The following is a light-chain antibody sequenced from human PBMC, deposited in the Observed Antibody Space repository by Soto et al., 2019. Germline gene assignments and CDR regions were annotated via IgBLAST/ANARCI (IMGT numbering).Light chain of an antibody. CDR2: DVS. V-gene: IGLV2-11*01. CDR1: NSDIGGYNY. CDR3: CSYAGRYNFWV. J-gene: IGLJ3*02. Sequence: QSALTQPRSVSGSPGQSVTISCTGTNSDIGGYNYVSWYQQHPGKAPKVMIYDVSRRPSGVPDRFSGSKSGNTASLTISGLQAEHEADYYCCSYAGRYNFWVFGGGTKLTVL.